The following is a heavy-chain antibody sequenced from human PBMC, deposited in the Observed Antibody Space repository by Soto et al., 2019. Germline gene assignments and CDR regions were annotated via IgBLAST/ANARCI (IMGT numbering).Heavy chain of an antibody. CDR2: INPFGGDT. V-gene: IGHV1-46*01. J-gene: IGHJ4*02. D-gene: IGHD4-4*01. CDR3: ARSPTPKSFFDY. CDR1: GYSFTNYY. Sequence: ASVKVSCKASGYSFTNYYTHWVRQAPGQGLEWMGIINPFGGDTSYAQKFQGRLTMTRDTSTSIVYMELRSLRSEDTAIYYCARSPTPKSFFDYWGQGALVTVSS.